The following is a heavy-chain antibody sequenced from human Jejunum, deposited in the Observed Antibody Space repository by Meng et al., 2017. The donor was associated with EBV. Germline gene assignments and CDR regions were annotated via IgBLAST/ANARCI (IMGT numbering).Heavy chain of an antibody. V-gene: IGHV4-34*01. CDR3: AREARSSGYHPGIGP. CDR1: GGFCSGYY. Sequence: QPQQWGEGLLRPPATLSLTSAVYGGFCSGYYWSWIRQPPGKGLEWIGEINHSGSTNYNPSLKSRVTISVDTSKNQFSLKLSSVTAADTAVYYCAREARSSGYHPGIGPWGQGTLVTVSS. CDR2: INHSGST. D-gene: IGHD3-22*01. J-gene: IGHJ5*02.